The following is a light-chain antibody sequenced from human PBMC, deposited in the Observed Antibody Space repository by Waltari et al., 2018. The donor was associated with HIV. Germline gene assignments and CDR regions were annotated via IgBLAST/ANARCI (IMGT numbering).Light chain of an antibody. V-gene: IGLV2-18*02. J-gene: IGLJ3*02. Sequence: QSALTQPPSVSGSPGQSVTIYCTGTSSDVARYDRVSWYQQPPGTGPKLLIYEVVNRPSGVPGRVSGSKSGNTASLTIFGLQSEDEADYYCSSFTTSSTWVFGGGTKLTV. CDR2: EVV. CDR3: SSFTTSSTWV. CDR1: SSDVARYDR.